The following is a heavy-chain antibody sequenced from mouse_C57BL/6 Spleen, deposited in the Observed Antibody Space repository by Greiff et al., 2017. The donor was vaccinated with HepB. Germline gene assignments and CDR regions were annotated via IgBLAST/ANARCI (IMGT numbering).Heavy chain of an antibody. J-gene: IGHJ4*01. CDR1: GFTFSDYY. Sequence: EVQLVESEGGLVQPGSSMKLSCTASGFTFSDYYMAWVRQVPEKGLEWVANINYDGSSTYYLDSLKSRFIISRDNAKNILYLQMSSLKSEDTATYYCARVSVYAMDYWGQGTSVTVSS. CDR2: INYDGSST. V-gene: IGHV5-16*01. CDR3: ARVSVYAMDY.